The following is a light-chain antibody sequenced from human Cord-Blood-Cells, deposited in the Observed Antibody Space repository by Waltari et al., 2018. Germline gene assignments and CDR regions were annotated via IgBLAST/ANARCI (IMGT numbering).Light chain of an antibody. CDR1: SSYVGSYNL. Sequence: QSALTQPASVSGSPGQSITISFTGTSSYVGSYNLVAWYQQHPGKAPKLMSYEGSKRPSWVSNRFSGSNSVNTASLTRSGLQAEEEADYCCCSYAGSSAVFGGGTKRAVL. CDR3: CSYAGSSAV. V-gene: IGLV2-23*01. CDR2: EGS. J-gene: IGLJ3*02.